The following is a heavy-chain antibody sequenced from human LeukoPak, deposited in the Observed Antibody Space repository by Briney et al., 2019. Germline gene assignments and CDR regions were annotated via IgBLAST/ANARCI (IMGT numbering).Heavy chain of an antibody. Sequence: ASVKVSCKASGYTFTNYDIMWVRQATGQGPEWMGWMNSNSGNTGYAQKFQGRVTMTRDTSINTAYMELHSLTSEDTAVYYCARGRGGTVVRGYLNYWGQGTLVTVSS. CDR2: MNSNSGNT. V-gene: IGHV1-8*01. J-gene: IGHJ4*02. CDR1: GYTFTNYD. CDR3: ARGRGGTVVRGYLNY. D-gene: IGHD3-10*01.